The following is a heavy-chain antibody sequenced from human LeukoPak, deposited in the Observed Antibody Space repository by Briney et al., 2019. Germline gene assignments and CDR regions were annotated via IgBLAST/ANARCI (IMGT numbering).Heavy chain of an antibody. Sequence: GGSLRLSCAACGFDVSINYMSWVRQAPGKGLEWLSVLYTGGITYYADSVKGRFTISRDNSKNTLFLEMNSLRAEDTAVYYCASATSEYSSSGAGYWGQGTLVTVSS. V-gene: IGHV3-66*01. J-gene: IGHJ4*02. CDR2: LYTGGIT. CDR1: GFDVSINY. CDR3: ASATSEYSSSGAGY. D-gene: IGHD6-6*01.